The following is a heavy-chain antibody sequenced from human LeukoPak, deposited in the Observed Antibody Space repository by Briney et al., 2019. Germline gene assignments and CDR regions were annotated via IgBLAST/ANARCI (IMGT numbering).Heavy chain of an antibody. CDR3: ATLAVAGAENAFDF. Sequence: GGSLRLSCAASGITVSSDYMSWVRQAPGKGLEWVSVIYGGGSTYYADSVKGRFTISGDNSKNTLYLQMNSLRAEDTAVYYCATLAVAGAENAFDFWGLGTTVTVSS. CDR1: GITVSSDY. J-gene: IGHJ3*01. V-gene: IGHV3-66*01. CDR2: IYGGGST. D-gene: IGHD6-19*01.